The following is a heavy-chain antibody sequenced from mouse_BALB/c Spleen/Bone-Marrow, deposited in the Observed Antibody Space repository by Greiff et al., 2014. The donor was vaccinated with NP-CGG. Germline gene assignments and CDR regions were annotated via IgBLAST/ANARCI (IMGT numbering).Heavy chain of an antibody. CDR1: GYTFTTYM. Sequence: QVQLQQSGAELARSGASVKMSCRASGYTFTTYMIHWVRQRPGQGLEWIGYINPTSGYTNYNQKFKDKATLTADKSSSTAYMQLSSLTSEDSAVYYCARRDDGYVYFDYWGQGTTLTVSS. J-gene: IGHJ2*01. CDR3: ARRDDGYVYFDY. CDR2: INPTSGYT. V-gene: IGHV1-4*01. D-gene: IGHD2-3*01.